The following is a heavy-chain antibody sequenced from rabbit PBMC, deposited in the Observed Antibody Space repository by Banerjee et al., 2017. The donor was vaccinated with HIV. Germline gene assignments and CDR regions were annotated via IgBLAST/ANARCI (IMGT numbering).Heavy chain of an antibody. CDR3: ARDYAGNGWYYFNL. V-gene: IGHV1S43*01. CDR1: GIDFSSYYY. Sequence: QQQLEESGGGLVKPGGTLTLTCKASGIDFSSYYYMCWVRQAPGKGLEWIACIDAGDGGTYFASWVNGRFTISKTSSTVDLKMTSLTGADTATYFCARDYAGNGWYYFNLWGQGTLVTVS. J-gene: IGHJ4*01. CDR2: IDAGDGGT. D-gene: IGHD4-2*01.